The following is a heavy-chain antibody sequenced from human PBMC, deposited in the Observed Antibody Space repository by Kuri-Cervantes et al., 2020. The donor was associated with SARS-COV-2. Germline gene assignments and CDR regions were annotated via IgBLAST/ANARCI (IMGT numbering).Heavy chain of an antibody. V-gene: IGHV4-59*01. Sequence: GSLRLSCTVSGGSISSYYWSWIRQPPGKGLEWIAYISYSGSTNYNPSLKSRVTISVDTSKNHFSLKLSSVTAADTALYYCARERNSGIDYWSQGTLVTVSS. J-gene: IGHJ4*02. CDR1: GGSISSYY. D-gene: IGHD1-26*01. CDR3: ARERNSGIDY. CDR2: ISYSGST.